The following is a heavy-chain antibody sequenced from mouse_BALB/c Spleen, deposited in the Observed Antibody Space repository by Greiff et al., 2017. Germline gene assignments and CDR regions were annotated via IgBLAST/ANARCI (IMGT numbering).Heavy chain of an antibody. D-gene: IGHD2-1*01. V-gene: IGHV1-4*01. J-gene: IGHJ4*01. CDR2: INPSSGYT. CDR3: ARTYYGNYVDAMDD. CDR1: GYTFTSYT. Sequence: LVESGAELARPGASVKMSCKASGYTFTSYTMHWVKQRPGQGLEWIGYINPSSGYTNYNQKFKDKATLTADKSSSTAYMQLSSLTSEDSAVYYCARTYYGNYVDAMDDWGQGTSVTVSS.